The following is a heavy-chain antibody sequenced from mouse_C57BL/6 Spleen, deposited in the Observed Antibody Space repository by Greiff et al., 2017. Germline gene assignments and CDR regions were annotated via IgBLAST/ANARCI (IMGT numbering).Heavy chain of an antibody. CDR2: IDPKSGGT. V-gene: IGHV1-72*01. D-gene: IGHD2-1*01. J-gene: IGHJ4*01. CDR1: GYTFTSYW. CDR3: ASYYGNRYAMDY. Sequence: QVQLKQPGAELVKPGASVKLSCKASGYTFTSYWMRWVKQRPGRGLEWIGRIDPKSGGTKYNEKFKSKATLTVDQHSSTAYMQISILTSEDEAVDNCASYYGNRYAMDYWGQGTPVTVSS.